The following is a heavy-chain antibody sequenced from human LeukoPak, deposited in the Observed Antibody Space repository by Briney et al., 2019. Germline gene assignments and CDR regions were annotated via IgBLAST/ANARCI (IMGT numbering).Heavy chain of an antibody. V-gene: IGHV3-23*01. CDR3: GRPTKFWLIQGDGVDV. Sequence: GASLRLSCAASGFTFTTYAMTWVRQAPGKGLEWVSSIGAGGAATFYSDSVKGRFTISRDNSMNTLCLQMSSLRADDTAVYYCGRPTKFWLIQGDGVDVWGQGTTVTVSS. J-gene: IGHJ6*02. D-gene: IGHD6-19*01. CDR1: GFTFTTYA. CDR2: IGAGGAAT.